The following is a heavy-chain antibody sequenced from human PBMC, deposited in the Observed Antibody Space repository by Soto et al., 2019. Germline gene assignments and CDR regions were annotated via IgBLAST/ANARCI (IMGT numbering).Heavy chain of an antibody. J-gene: IGHJ4*02. CDR2: IYPGDSDI. CDR3: ARQAYHYDTNSFGY. Sequence: GESLKISCKGSGYSFTTYWIGWVRQMPGKGLERMGVIYPGDSDIRFSPSFQGQVTISADMPLGTAYLQWSSLRVSDTAMYYCARQAYHYDTNSFGYWGQGTLVTVSS. CDR1: GYSFTTYW. V-gene: IGHV5-51*01. D-gene: IGHD3-22*01.